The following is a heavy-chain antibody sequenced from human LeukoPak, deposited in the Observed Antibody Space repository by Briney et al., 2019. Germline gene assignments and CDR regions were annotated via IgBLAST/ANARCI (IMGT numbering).Heavy chain of an antibody. J-gene: IGHJ5*02. Sequence: RPSETLSLTCTVSGDSISSSDFYWGWIRRPPGKGLEWIALINYSGRTFYNPSLESRVTISVDMSKNQFSLRLNSVTAADTAVYSCARRRKALNWFDPGGQEPLVPVSS. CDR3: ARRRKALNWFDP. V-gene: IGHV4-39*01. CDR2: INYSGRT. CDR1: GDSISSSDFY.